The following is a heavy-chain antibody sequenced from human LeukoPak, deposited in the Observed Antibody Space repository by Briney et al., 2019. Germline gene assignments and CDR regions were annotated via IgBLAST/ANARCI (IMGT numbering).Heavy chain of an antibody. CDR1: GFTFSTYG. V-gene: IGHV3-30*02. Sequence: GGSLRLSCAASGFTFSTYGMHWVRQAPGKGLEWVAFIRNDGSNKYYGDSVKGRFAISRDNSKNTLYLQMNSLRAEDTAAYFCARGGRTPFDYWGQGTLVTVSS. CDR3: ARGGRTPFDY. D-gene: IGHD3-16*01. CDR2: IRNDGSNK. J-gene: IGHJ4*02.